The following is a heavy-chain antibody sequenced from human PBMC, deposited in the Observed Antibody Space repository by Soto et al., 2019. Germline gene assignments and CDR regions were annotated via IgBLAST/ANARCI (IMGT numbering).Heavy chain of an antibody. Sequence: GGSLRLSCAASGFTFSSYSMNWVRQAPGKGLEWVSYISSSSSTIYYADSVKGRFTISRDNAKNSLYLQMNSLRAEDTAVYYCVGIFWRRPFDYWGQGTLVTVSS. CDR3: VGIFWRRPFDY. D-gene: IGHD3-3*01. J-gene: IGHJ4*02. V-gene: IGHV3-48*01. CDR2: ISSSSSTI. CDR1: GFTFSSYS.